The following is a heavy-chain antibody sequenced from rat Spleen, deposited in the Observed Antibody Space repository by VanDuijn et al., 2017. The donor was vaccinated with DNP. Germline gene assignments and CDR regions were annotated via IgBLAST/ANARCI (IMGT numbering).Heavy chain of an antibody. CDR2: IIYDGRTT. J-gene: IGHJ2*01. D-gene: IGHD1-8*01. CDR1: GFTFSNYN. Sequence: EVQLVESGGGLVQPGRSLKLSCEVSGFTFSNYNMAWVRQAPRKGLEWVATIIYDGRTTYYRDSVKGRFTISRDNAESALYLRMDSLRSEDTATYYCTRHDYSNYYFDYWGRGVMVTVSS. CDR3: TRHDYSNYYFDY. V-gene: IGHV5-7*01.